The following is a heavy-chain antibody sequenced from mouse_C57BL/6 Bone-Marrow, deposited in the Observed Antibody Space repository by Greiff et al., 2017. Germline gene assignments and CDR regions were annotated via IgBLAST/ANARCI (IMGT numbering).Heavy chain of an antibody. V-gene: IGHV5-6*01. D-gene: IGHD2-3*01. CDR1: GFTFSSYG. CDR3: ARLGGYYVAWFAY. CDR2: ISSGGSYT. Sequence: EVQGVESGGDLVKPGGSLKLSCAASGFTFSSYGMSWVRPTPDTRLEWVATISSGGSYTYYPDSVKGRFTISRDNAKNTLYLQMSSLKSEDTAMYYCARLGGYYVAWFAYWGQGTLVTVSA. J-gene: IGHJ3*01.